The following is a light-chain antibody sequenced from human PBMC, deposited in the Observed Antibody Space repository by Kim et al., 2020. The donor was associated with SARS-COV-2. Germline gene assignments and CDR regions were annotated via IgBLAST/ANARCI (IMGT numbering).Light chain of an antibody. Sequence: SYELTQPPSVSVSPGQTASITCSGDKLGDKYACWYQQKPGQSPVLVIYQDSKRPSGIPERFSGSNSGNTATLTISGTQAMDEADYYCQAWDSSTVVFGGGPQLTVL. CDR2: QDS. CDR3: QAWDSSTVV. CDR1: KLGDKY. V-gene: IGLV3-1*01. J-gene: IGLJ2*01.